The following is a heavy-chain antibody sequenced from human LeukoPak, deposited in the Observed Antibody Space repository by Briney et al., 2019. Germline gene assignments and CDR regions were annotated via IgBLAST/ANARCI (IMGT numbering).Heavy chain of an antibody. V-gene: IGHV3-11*05. Sequence: PGGSLRLSCAASGFTFSDYYMSWIRQAPGKGLEWVSYISTTSSYTDYADSVRGRFTISRDNAKNLLYLQMNSLRPEDTTVYYCARDWYCSSSICYTDRNWLDPWGQGTLVTVSS. D-gene: IGHD2-2*02. CDR1: GFTFSDYY. CDR2: ISTTSSYT. CDR3: ARDWYCSSSICYTDRNWLDP. J-gene: IGHJ5*02.